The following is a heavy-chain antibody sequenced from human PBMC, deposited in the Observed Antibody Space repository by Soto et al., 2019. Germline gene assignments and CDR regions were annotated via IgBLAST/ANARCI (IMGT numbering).Heavy chain of an antibody. J-gene: IGHJ4*02. CDR2: IYYSGST. V-gene: IGHV4-59*01. CDR1: GGSFSSYY. D-gene: IGHD3-22*01. CDR3: ARGNYYDSSGYYDY. Sequence: SETLSLTCAVYGGSFSSYYWSWIRQPPGKGLEWIGYIYYSGSTNYNPSLKSRVTISVDTSKNQFSLKLSSVTAADTAVYYCARGNYYDSSGYYDYWGQGTLVTVSS.